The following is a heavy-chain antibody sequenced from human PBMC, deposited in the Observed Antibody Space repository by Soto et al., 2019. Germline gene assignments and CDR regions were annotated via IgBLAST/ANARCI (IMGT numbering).Heavy chain of an antibody. V-gene: IGHV1-8*01. CDR1: GYTFTSYD. J-gene: IGHJ4*02. Sequence: QVQLVQSGAEVKKPGASVKVSCKASGYTFTSYDINWVRQATGRGLEWIGWMNPNNGNTGYAQQSQGRVTMTRNTSISTAYMELSSLRSEDTAVEYCAREVTALGNDDWGQGTLVTVSS. D-gene: IGHD4-4*01. CDR2: MNPNNGNT. CDR3: AREVTALGNDD.